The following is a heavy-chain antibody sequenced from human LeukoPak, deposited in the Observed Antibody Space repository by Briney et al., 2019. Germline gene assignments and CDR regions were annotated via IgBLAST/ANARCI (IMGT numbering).Heavy chain of an antibody. V-gene: IGHV4-4*08. CDR2: IYTSGST. Sequence: SETLSLTCTVSGGSIGLYYWAWIRQPPGKGLEWIGRIYTSGSTNYNPSLKSRVTISVDTSKNQFSLKLSSVTAADTAVYYCARDVVEMATIRSFDIWGQGTMVTVSS. D-gene: IGHD5-24*01. J-gene: IGHJ3*02. CDR3: ARDVVEMATIRSFDI. CDR1: GGSIGLYY.